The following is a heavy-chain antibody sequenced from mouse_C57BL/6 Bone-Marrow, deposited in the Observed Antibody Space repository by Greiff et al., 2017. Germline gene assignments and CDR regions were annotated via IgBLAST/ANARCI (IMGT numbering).Heavy chain of an antibody. J-gene: IGHJ4*01. D-gene: IGHD1-1*01. Sequence: VQVVESGAELVKPGASVKMSCKASGYTFTSYWITWVKQRPGQGLEWIGDIYPGSGSTNYNEKFKSKATLTVDTSSSTAYMQLSSLTSEDSAVYYCAREGFYYGSSYAMDYWGQGTSVTVSS. CDR2: IYPGSGST. CDR1: GYTFTSYW. CDR3: AREGFYYGSSYAMDY. V-gene: IGHV1-55*01.